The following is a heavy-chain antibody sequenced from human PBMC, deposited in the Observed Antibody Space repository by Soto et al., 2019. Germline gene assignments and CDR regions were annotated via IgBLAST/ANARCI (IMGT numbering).Heavy chain of an antibody. CDR2: NYYSGST. J-gene: IGHJ4*02. CDR1: GGSISSYY. Sequence: TLSLTCTVSGGSISSYYWSWIRQPPGKGLEWIGYNYYSGSTNYNPSLKSRVTISVDTSKNQFSLKLNSVTAADTAVYYCASKSDDSCWYYFDYWGQGTLVIVSS. CDR3: ASKSDDSCWYYFDY. D-gene: IGHD6-19*01. V-gene: IGHV4-59*12.